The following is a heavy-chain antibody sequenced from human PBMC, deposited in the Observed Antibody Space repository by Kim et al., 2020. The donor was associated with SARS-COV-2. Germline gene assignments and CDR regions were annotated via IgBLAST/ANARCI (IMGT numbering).Heavy chain of an antibody. Sequence: GSLRLSCAASGFNYSNYAMSWVRQAQGKGLEWVSTITIGGDSTSYADSVKGRFTISRDNSKNTLSLHMNSLRPEDTALYYGAKSGQFDYLGQGILVTVS. V-gene: IGHV3-23*01. CDR2: ITIGGDST. CDR3: AKSGQFDY. J-gene: IGHJ4*02. D-gene: IGHD5-12*01. CDR1: GFNYSNYA.